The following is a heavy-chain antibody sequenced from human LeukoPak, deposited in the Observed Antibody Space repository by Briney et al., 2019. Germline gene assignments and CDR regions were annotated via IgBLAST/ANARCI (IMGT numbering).Heavy chain of an antibody. CDR2: ISAYNGNT. V-gene: IGHV1-18*01. Sequence: GASVKVSCKASGYTFTSYGISWVRQAPGQGLEWMGWISAYNGNTNYAQKLQGRVTMTTDTSTSTAYMELRSLRSDDTAVYYCAREIRYCSGGSCSVELDYWGQGTLVTVSS. CDR1: GYTFTSYG. CDR3: AREIRYCSGGSCSVELDY. D-gene: IGHD2-15*01. J-gene: IGHJ4*02.